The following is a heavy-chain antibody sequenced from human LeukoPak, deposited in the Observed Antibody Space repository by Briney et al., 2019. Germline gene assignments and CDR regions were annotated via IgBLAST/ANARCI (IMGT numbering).Heavy chain of an antibody. Sequence: SETLSLTCTVSRGSISNYYWGWIRQPPGKGLEWIGFFSYSGSTNYNPSLKSRVTISVDTSKNQFSLKLTSVTAADTAVYYCARDGPGDVGFDYWGQGTLVTASS. D-gene: IGHD7-27*01. CDR1: RGSISNYY. CDR2: FSYSGST. CDR3: ARDGPGDVGFDY. J-gene: IGHJ4*02. V-gene: IGHV4-59*01.